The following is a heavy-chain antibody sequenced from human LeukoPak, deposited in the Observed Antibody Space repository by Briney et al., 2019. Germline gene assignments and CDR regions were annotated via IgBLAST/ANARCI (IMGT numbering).Heavy chain of an antibody. CDR3: AKEGRFGEFLGYYFDY. CDR2: ISWNSGSI. V-gene: IGHV3-9*01. J-gene: IGHJ4*02. CDR1: GFTFDDYA. D-gene: IGHD3-10*01. Sequence: GRSLRLSCAASGFTFDDYAMHWVRQAPGKGLEWVSGISWNSGSIGYADPVKGRFTISRDNAKNSLYLQMNSLRAEDTALYYCAKEGRFGEFLGYYFDYWGQGTLVTVSS.